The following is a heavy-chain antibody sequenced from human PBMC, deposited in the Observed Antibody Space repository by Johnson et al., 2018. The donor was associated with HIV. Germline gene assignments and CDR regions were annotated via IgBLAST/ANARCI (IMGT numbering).Heavy chain of an antibody. CDR3: ARGGSSTSLDAFDI. J-gene: IGHJ3*02. V-gene: IGHV3-30*04. CDR2: ISYDGSTK. CDR1: GFTFRNYA. D-gene: IGHD2-2*01. Sequence: QVQLVESGGGVVQPGRSLRLSCAASGFTFRNYAIHWVRQAPGKGLEWVALISYDGSTKYYADSVKGRFTISRDNAKNSLYLQMNSLRAEDTALYYCARGGSSTSLDAFDIWGQGTLVTVSS.